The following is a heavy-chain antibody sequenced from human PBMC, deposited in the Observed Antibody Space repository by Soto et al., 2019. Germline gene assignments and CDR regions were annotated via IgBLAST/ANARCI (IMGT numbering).Heavy chain of an antibody. D-gene: IGHD1-26*01. J-gene: IGHJ6*02. CDR2: IYYSGST. CDR3: ARDLGDSDYGMDV. V-gene: IGHV4-61*01. Sequence: PSLTCTVSGGSVSSGSYYWSWIRQPPGKGLEWIGYIYYSGSTNYNPSLKSRVTISVDTSKNQFSLKLSSVTAADTAVYYCARDLGDSDYGMDVWGQGTTVTVSS. CDR1: GGSVSSGSYY.